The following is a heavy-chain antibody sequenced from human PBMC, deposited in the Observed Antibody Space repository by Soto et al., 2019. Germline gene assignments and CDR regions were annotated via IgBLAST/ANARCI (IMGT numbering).Heavy chain of an antibody. Sequence: AGSLRLSWAASGFTFSSYGMHWVRQDPGKGLEWVAVIWYDGSNKYYADSVKGRFTISRDNSKNTLYLQMNSLRAEDTAVYYCARDDYSSKYYYYYYGMDVWGQGTTVTVSS. D-gene: IGHD6-19*01. CDR3: ARDDYSSKYYYYYYGMDV. J-gene: IGHJ6*02. CDR2: IWYDGSNK. CDR1: GFTFSSYG. V-gene: IGHV3-33*01.